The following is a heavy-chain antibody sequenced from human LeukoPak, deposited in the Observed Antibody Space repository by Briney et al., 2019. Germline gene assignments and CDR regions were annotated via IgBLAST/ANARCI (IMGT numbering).Heavy chain of an antibody. D-gene: IGHD7-27*01. V-gene: IGHV4-39*01. CDR2: IYYSGST. CDR3: ARLSTGDGAFDI. CDR1: GGSISSSSYY. Sequence: PSETLSLTCTVSGGSISSSSYYWGWIRQPPGKGLVWIGNIYYSGSTYYNPSLKSRVTISVYTSKNQFSLKLTSVTAADTAMYYCARLSTGDGAFDIWGQGKMVTVSS. J-gene: IGHJ3*02.